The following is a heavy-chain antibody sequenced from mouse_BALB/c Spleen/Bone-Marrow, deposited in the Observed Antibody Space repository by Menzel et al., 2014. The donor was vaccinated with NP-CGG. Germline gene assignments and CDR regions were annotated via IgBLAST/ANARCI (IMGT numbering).Heavy chain of an antibody. D-gene: IGHD1-1*01. CDR3: ARPDYYGYLNY. CDR2: INPDSSTI. J-gene: IGHJ2*01. CDR1: GLDFSRYW. Sequence: DVQLVESGGGLVLPGGSLKLSCAASGLDFSRYWMSWVRQAPGKGLEWIGEINPDSSTINYTPSLKDKFIISRDNAKNTLYLRLNKVRSEDTALYFFARPDYYGYLNYWGQGTTLTVSS. V-gene: IGHV4-1*02.